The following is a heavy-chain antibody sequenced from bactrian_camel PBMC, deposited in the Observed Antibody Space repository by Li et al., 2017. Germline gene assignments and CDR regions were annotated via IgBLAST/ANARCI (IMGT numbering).Heavy chain of an antibody. J-gene: IGHJ4*01. D-gene: IGHD5*01. CDR2: IYTGTGGT. CDR1: RGTYSKNC. V-gene: IGHV3S54*01. Sequence: HVQLVESGGGSVQAGGSLRLSCAASRGTYSKNCMGWFRQAPGKEREGVAAIYTGTGGTYYADSVKGRFTISQDRAKNTVYLQMNSLKPEDTAIYYCAAGTRSGMWVGRESDYTYFGQGTQVTVS.